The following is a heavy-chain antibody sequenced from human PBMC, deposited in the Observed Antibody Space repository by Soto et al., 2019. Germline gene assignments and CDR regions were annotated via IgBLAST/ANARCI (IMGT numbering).Heavy chain of an antibody. Sequence: SQTLSLTCAISGDSVSSNSAAWSWIRQSPSRGLEWLGRTYYRSKWYNDYAVSVKSRITINPDTSKNQFSLQLTSVAPEDKAVYYFARNRGSFRVCDYWGQGTLVPVSS. CDR2: TYYRSKWYN. CDR1: GDSVSSNSAA. D-gene: IGHD3-16*01. V-gene: IGHV6-1*01. J-gene: IGHJ4*02. CDR3: ARNRGSFRVCDY.